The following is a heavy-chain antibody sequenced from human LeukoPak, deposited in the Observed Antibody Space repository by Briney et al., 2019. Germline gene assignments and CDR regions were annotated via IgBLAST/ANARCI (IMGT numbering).Heavy chain of an antibody. CDR1: GYTFTSYG. V-gene: IGHV1-18*04. CDR3: ARDRDPIVVVPAAPYNWFDP. D-gene: IGHD2-2*01. Sequence: GASVTVSCKASGYTFTSYGISWVRQAPGQGLEWMGWISAYNGNTNYAQKLQGRVTMTTDTSTSTAYMELRSLRSDDTAVYYCARDRDPIVVVPAAPYNWFDPWGQGTLVTVSS. CDR2: ISAYNGNT. J-gene: IGHJ5*02.